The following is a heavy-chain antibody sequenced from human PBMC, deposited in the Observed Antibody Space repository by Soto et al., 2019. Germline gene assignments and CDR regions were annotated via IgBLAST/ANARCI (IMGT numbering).Heavy chain of an antibody. Sequence: EVQLVESGGGLVQPGGSQKLSCAASGYTISGSAMHWVRQASGKGLEWVGRIRSKANSYATAYAASVKGRFTISRDDSKNTAYLQMNSLKTEDTAVYYCTAVAGGGGYWGQGTLVTVSS. J-gene: IGHJ4*02. D-gene: IGHD6-19*01. CDR1: GYTISGSA. V-gene: IGHV3-73*02. CDR2: IRSKANSYAT. CDR3: TAVAGGGGY.